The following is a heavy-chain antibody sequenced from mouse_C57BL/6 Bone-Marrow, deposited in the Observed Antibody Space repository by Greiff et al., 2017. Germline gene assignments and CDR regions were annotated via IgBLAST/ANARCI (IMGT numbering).Heavy chain of an antibody. V-gene: IGHV1-76*01. J-gene: IGHJ2*01. CDR2: IYPGSGNT. D-gene: IGHD4-1*01. Sequence: VHLVESGAELVRPGASVKLSCKASGYTFTDYYINWVKQRPGQGLEWIARIYPGSGNTYYNEKFKGKATLTAEKSSSTAYMQLSSLTSEDSAVYFCARGTWDNVDYWGQGTTLTVSS. CDR1: GYTFTDYY. CDR3: ARGTWDNVDY.